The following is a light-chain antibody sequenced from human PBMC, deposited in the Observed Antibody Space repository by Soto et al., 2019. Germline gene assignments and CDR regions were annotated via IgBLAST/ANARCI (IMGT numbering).Light chain of an antibody. Sequence: EIVMTQSPATLSVSPGERATLSCRASQSVSSNLAWYQQKPGQAPGLLIYGASTRATGIPARFSGSGSGTDFTLTISSLKSEDFAVYYCQQYNNGPGTFGQGTKVEIK. CDR2: GAS. V-gene: IGKV3-15*01. J-gene: IGKJ1*01. CDR3: QQYNNGPGT. CDR1: QSVSSN.